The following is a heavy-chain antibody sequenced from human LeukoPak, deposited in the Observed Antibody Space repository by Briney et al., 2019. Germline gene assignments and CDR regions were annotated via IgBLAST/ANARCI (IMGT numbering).Heavy chain of an antibody. V-gene: IGHV3-23*01. J-gene: IGHJ6*02. Sequence: PGGSLRLSCAASGFTFSSYAMSWVRQAPGKGLEWVSAISGSGGSTYYADSVKGRFTISRDNSKNTLYLQMNSLRAEDTAVYYCAKDLDSGWFGELSFRYYYYYGMDVWGQGTTVTVSS. D-gene: IGHD3-10*01. CDR1: GFTFSSYA. CDR3: AKDLDSGWFGELSFRYYYYYGMDV. CDR2: ISGSGGST.